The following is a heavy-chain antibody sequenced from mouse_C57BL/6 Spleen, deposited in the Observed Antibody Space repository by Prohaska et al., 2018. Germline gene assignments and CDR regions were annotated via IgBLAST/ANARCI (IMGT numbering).Heavy chain of an antibody. D-gene: IGHD1-1*01. CDR1: TFTIYS. CDR2: NAPSDSYT. J-gene: IGHJ2*01. CDR3: ARRGVVASFDY. V-gene: IGHV1-50*01. Sequence: TFTIYSMQLVKRRAGHGLEWIGVNAPSDSYTNYEQKFEGKATLTVDTSSSTAYMQLSSLTSEDAAVYYCARRGVVASFDYWGQGTTLTVSS.